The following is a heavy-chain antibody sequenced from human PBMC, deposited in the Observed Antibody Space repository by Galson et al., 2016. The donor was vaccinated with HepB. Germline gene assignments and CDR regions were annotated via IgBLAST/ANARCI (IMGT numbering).Heavy chain of an antibody. J-gene: IGHJ4*02. D-gene: IGHD6-19*01. V-gene: IGHV4-59*08. CDR3: ARRSTSGWHESYYLDY. Sequence: SETLSLTCTVSGGSISSYSWSWIRRPPGKGLEWIGYIYDSGSANYNPSLKSRVTILVDMSKNQFSLKLTSVTAADTAVYYCARRSTSGWHESYYLDYWGQGTLVTVSS. CDR1: GGSISSYS. CDR2: IYDSGSA.